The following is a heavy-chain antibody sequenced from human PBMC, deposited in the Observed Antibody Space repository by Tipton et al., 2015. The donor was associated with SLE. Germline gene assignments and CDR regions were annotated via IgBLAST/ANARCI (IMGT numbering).Heavy chain of an antibody. J-gene: IGHJ6*03. CDR2: ISYDGSNK. D-gene: IGHD4-11*01. V-gene: IGHV3-30*03. CDR1: GFTVSSNY. Sequence: SLRLSCAASGFTVSSNYMSWVRQAPGKGLEWVAVISYDGSNKYYADSVKGRFTISRDNAKNSLYLQMSSLRAEDTAVYYCARDDYSIAYYYYMDVWGKGTTVTVSS. CDR3: ARDDYSIAYYYYMDV.